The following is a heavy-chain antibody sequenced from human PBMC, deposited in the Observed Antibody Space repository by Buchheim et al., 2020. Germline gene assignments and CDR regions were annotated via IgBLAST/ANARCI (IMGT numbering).Heavy chain of an antibody. CDR3: ASRCGYHYYYGMDV. V-gene: IGHV4-34*01. CDR2: INHSGST. D-gene: IGHD2-21*01. Sequence: QVQLQQWGAGLLKPSETLSLTCAVYGGSFSGYYWSWIRQPPGKGLEWIGEINHSGSTNYNPSLKSRVTISVDTTKNQFSLKLSSVTAADTAVYYCASRCGYHYYYGMDVWGQGTT. CDR1: GGSFSGYY. J-gene: IGHJ6*02.